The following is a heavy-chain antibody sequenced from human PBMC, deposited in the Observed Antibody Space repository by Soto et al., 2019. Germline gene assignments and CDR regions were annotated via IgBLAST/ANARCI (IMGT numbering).Heavy chain of an antibody. J-gene: IGHJ4*02. CDR3: AREENWNYAY. V-gene: IGHV4-61*01. CDR2: IYYSGST. CDR1: GDSVSSGSYY. D-gene: IGHD1-7*01. Sequence: PSETLSLTCTVSGDSVSSGSYYWSWFRQPPGKGLEWIGYIYYSGSTNYNPSLKSRVTISVDTSKNQFSLKLSSVTAADTAVYYCAREENWNYAYWGQGNLVTVSS.